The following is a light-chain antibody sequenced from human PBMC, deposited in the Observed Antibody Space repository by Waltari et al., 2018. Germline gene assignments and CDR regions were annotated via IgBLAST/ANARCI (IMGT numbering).Light chain of an antibody. J-gene: IGKJ3*01. CDR1: QSVSSN. CDR3: QQYNNWPPFT. V-gene: IGKV3D-15*01. CDR2: GAS. Sequence: EIVMTQSQPTLLVSPGESAPLPCRASQSVSSNLAWYQQKPGQAPRLLIYGASTRATGIPARFSGSGSGTEFTLTISSLQSEDFAVYYCQQYNNWPPFTFGPGTKVDIK.